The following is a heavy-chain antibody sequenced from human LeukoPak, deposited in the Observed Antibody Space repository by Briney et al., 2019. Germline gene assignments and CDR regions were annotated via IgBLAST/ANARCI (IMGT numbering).Heavy chain of an antibody. D-gene: IGHD2-15*01. CDR2: ISGSGGST. J-gene: IGHJ5*02. CDR1: GFTFSSYA. V-gene: IGHV3-23*01. Sequence: GGSLRLSCAASGFTFSSYAMSWVRQAPGKGLEWVSAISGSGGSTYYADSVKGRFTISRDNSKSTLYLQMNSLRAEDTAVYYCAKKAGTGYCSGGSCYSAMYNWFDPWGQGTLVTVSS. CDR3: AKKAGTGYCSGGSCYSAMYNWFDP.